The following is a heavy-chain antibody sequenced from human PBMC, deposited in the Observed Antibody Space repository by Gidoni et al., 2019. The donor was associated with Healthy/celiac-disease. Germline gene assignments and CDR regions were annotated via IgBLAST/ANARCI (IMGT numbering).Heavy chain of an antibody. V-gene: IGHV3-23*01. Sequence: EVQLLESGGGLVQPGGSLRLSCSASGFPFSSYAMSWVRQAPGKGLEWGSAISGSGGSTYYADSVKGRFTISRDNSKNTLYLQMNSLRAEDTAVYYCARSDIAVAGDYFDYWGQGTLVTVSS. J-gene: IGHJ4*02. D-gene: IGHD6-19*01. CDR1: GFPFSSYA. CDR2: ISGSGGST. CDR3: ARSDIAVAGDYFDY.